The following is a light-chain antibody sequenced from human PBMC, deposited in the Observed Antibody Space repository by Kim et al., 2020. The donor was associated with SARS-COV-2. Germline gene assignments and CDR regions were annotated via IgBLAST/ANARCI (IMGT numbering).Light chain of an antibody. J-gene: IGKJ2*03. CDR3: QQSYSTPYS. CDR2: AAS. Sequence: SASVGDRVTITCRASRSICIRFTWYQQKPGKAPELLIYAASSLQSGVPSAFSGSGSGTEFTLTITSLQPEEFATYYCQQSYSTPYSFGQGTKLEI. CDR1: RSICIR. V-gene: IGKV1-39*01.